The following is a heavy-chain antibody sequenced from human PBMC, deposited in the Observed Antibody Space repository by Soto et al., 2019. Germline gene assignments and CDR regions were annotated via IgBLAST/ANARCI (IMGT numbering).Heavy chain of an antibody. CDR2: IYHSGSP. V-gene: IGHV4-30-2*01. CDR1: GGSISSGGYS. D-gene: IGHD3-10*02. Sequence: QLQLQESGSGLVKPSQTLSLTCAVSGGSISSGGYSWSWIRQPPGKGLEWIGYIYHSGSPYYNPSLKSRGTISVDRSKNQFSLKLSSVTAADTAVYYCARAEEYSYVGGFDPWGQGTLVTVSS. CDR3: ARAEEYSYVGGFDP. J-gene: IGHJ5*02.